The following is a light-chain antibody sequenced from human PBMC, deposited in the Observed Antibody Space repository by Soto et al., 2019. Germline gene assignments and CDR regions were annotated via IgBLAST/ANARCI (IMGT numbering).Light chain of an antibody. Sequence: QSALTQPASVSGSLGQSVTISCTGTSSDVGGWDYVSWYQQHPGRAPKLMIFGVSNRPSGISNRFSGSKSGNTASLSISGLQAEDEADYYCSSYTSASTLVFGGGTQLTVL. CDR1: SSDVGGWDY. V-gene: IGLV2-14*01. CDR3: SSYTSASTLV. CDR2: GVS. J-gene: IGLJ2*01.